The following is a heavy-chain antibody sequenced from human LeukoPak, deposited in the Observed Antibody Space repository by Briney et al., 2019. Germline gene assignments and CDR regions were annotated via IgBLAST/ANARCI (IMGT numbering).Heavy chain of an antibody. D-gene: IGHD2-2*01. CDR2: IYYTGST. Sequence: SHTLSLTCSVSGGSIGTYYWTWIRQPPGKGLECIGYIYYTGSTNYNPSLKSRATMSVDTSKNQVSMKMTSVTVADTAVYYCARPSIRSAAASALDIWGQGTMVTVS. J-gene: IGHJ3*02. CDR1: GGSIGTYY. CDR3: ARPSIRSAAASALDI. V-gene: IGHV4-59*08.